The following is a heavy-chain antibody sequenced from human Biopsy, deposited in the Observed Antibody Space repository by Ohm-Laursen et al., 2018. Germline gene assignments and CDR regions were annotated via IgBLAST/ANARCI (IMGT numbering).Heavy chain of an antibody. CDR2: ISASSSYI. CDR3: ARDYPSYSSGWYREPPIQC. V-gene: IGHV3-21*01. Sequence: SLRLSCTASGVTLSGYSMNWVRQAPGKGLEWVSSISASSSYIYYADSVKGRFTVSKENGKNSLYLHMNSLRAEDTAVYYCARDYPSYSSGWYREPPIQCWGQGTLVTVSS. CDR1: GVTLSGYS. D-gene: IGHD6-19*01. J-gene: IGHJ4*02.